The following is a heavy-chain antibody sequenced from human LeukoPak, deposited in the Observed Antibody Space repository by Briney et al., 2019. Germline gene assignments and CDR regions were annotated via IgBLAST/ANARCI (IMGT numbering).Heavy chain of an antibody. CDR3: TTGSPVGATTAEYFQH. D-gene: IGHD1-26*01. CDR1: GFTFSNAW. J-gene: IGHJ1*01. CDR2: IKSKTDGGTT. Sequence: GGSLRLSCAASGFTFSNAWMSWVRQAPGKGLEWVGRIKSKTDGGTTDYAAPVKGRFTISRDDSKNTLYLQMNSLKTEDTAVYYCTTGSPVGATTAEYFQHWGQGTLVTVSS. V-gene: IGHV3-15*01.